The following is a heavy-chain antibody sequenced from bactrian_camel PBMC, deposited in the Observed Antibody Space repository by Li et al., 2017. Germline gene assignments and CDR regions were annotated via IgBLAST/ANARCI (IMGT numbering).Heavy chain of an antibody. CDR1: GYTTSSMY. CDR3: AADLLLMRPLEASEYKY. J-gene: IGHJ4*01. D-gene: IGHD8*01. Sequence: QVQLVESGGGSVQAGGSLRLSCTASGYTTSSMYCMGWFRQAPGKEREGVAAITIDGSTNYADSVKGRFAIWQDNAKATVYLEINYLRPEDIAMYYCAADLLLMRPLEASEYKYWGQGTQVTVS. V-gene: IGHV3S53*01. CDR2: ITIDGST.